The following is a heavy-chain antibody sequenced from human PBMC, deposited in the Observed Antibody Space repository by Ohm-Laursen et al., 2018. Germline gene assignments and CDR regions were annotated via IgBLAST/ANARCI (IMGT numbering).Heavy chain of an antibody. J-gene: IGHJ4*02. D-gene: IGHD6-13*01. Sequence: GTLSLTCTVSGASFSGYYWNWIRQPPGKGLEWIGYIYSSGSTKYNPSIRSRVTMSAETSKNQFSLKLSSVTAADTAVYYCARTLSSSWYSELNYWGQGTLVTVSS. V-gene: IGHV4-59*12. CDR3: ARTLSSSWYSELNY. CDR1: GASFSGYY. CDR2: IYSSGST.